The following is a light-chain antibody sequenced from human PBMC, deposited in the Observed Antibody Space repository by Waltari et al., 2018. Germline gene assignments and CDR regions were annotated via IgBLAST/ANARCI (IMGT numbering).Light chain of an antibody. CDR2: SND. V-gene: IGLV1-44*01. CDR1: NSNVGSST. J-gene: IGLJ2*01. Sequence: QSVVTQSPSVSGAPGQRVTISCSGSNSNVGSSTVDWYQKVPGAAPRLLIYSNDQSPSGVPDRFSASKSGTSASLAISGLQSEDEADYYCATWDARLTAVVFGGGTKVTVL. CDR3: ATWDARLTAVV.